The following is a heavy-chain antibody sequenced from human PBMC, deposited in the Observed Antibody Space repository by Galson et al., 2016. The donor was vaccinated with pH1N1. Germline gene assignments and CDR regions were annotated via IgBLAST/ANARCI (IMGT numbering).Heavy chain of an antibody. CDR2: IKSKTDGGTT. J-gene: IGHJ4*02. V-gene: IGHV3-15*01. CDR1: GFTFSNAW. D-gene: IGHD3-16*01. CDR3: RGLNDN. Sequence: SLRLSCAASGFTFSNAWMSWVRQAPGKGLEWVGRIKSKTDGGTTDYAAPVKGRFTLSRDNSKNTLYLQMNRLKIEDTAVYYCRGLNDNWGQGTLVTVSS.